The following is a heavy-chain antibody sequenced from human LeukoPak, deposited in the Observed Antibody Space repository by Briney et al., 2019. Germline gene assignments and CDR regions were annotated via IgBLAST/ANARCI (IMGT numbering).Heavy chain of an antibody. D-gene: IGHD3-3*01. CDR1: GGSFSGYY. V-gene: IGHV4-34*01. CDR3: ARVKRFWSGYYYWFDP. CDR2: INHSGST. J-gene: IGHJ5*02. Sequence: SETLSLTCAVYGGSFSGYYWSWIRQPPGKGLEWIGEINHSGSTNCNPSLKSRVTISVDTSKNQFSLKLSSVTAADTAVYYCARVKRFWSGYYYWFDPWGQGTLVTVSS.